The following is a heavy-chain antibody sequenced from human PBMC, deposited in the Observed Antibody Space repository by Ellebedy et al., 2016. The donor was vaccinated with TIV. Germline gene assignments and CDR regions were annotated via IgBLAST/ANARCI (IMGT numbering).Heavy chain of an antibody. Sequence: ASVKVSCXTSGYTFDTYGISWVRQAPGQGLEWMGWISAYNGQTYHAQKFQDRVTLTTDGSTSTAYMDLRGLTSDDTAVYYCARRASWIVGAEGTNWLAPWGQGTLVTVSS. J-gene: IGHJ5*02. V-gene: IGHV1-18*01. CDR3: ARRASWIVGAEGTNWLAP. CDR1: GYTFDTYG. D-gene: IGHD1-26*01. CDR2: ISAYNGQT.